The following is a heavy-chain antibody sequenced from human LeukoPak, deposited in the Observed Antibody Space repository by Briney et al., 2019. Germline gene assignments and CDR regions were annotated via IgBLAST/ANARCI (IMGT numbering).Heavy chain of an antibody. CDR2: TDYSGTT. D-gene: IGHD2-15*01. CDR1: GGPISTSYF. CDR3: ARHSGGSYVFAFDI. J-gene: IGHJ3*02. V-gene: IGHV4-39*01. Sequence: SETLSLTCTVSGGPISTSYFWGWVRQPPGKGLEWIGTTDYSGTTYYNPSLKSRVTISVDSSKDQFSLKLSSVTAPDTAVYYCARHSGGSYVFAFDIWGQGTMFTVSS.